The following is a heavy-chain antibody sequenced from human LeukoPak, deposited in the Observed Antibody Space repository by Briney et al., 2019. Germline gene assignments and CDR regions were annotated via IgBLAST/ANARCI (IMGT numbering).Heavy chain of an antibody. Sequence: GGALRLSCAASGFTFSSYWMSWVRQAPGKGLEWVANIKQDGSEKYYVDSVKGRFTISRDNAKNSLYLQMNSLRAEDTAVYYCASWYDYVWGSYRPNMYYFDYWGQGTLVTVSS. D-gene: IGHD3-16*02. CDR3: ASWYDYVWGSYRPNMYYFDY. CDR1: GFTFSSYW. CDR2: IKQDGSEK. J-gene: IGHJ4*02. V-gene: IGHV3-7*01.